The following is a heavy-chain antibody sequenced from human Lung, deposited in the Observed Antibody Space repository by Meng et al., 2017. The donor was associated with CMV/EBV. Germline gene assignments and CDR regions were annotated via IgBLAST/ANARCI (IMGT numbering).Heavy chain of an antibody. CDR3: ARDLPGGTKGTWLDL. V-gene: IGHV1-18*01. J-gene: IGHJ5*02. CDR1: GYTFNSYG. Sequence: QVHLVQCGAEETEPGAPVKASCKASGYTFNSYGISWVRQAPGQGLEWMGWISAYNDNTNYAQKLQGRVTMTTDTSTSTAYMELRSLRSDDTAVYYCARDLPGGTKGTWLDLWGQGTLVTVSS. D-gene: IGHD1-14*01. CDR2: ISAYNDNT.